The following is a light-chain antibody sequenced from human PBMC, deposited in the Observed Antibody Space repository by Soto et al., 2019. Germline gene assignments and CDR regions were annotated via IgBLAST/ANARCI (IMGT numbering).Light chain of an antibody. V-gene: IGKV3-20*01. CDR1: QTVYTN. CDR2: GAS. Sequence: EFVLTQSPATLSLSPGERATLSCRASQTVYTNLAWYQQKPGQAPRLLIYGASARAAGIPDRFSGSGSQTDFTLTISRLEPEDFAVYYCQQYGTSPRTFGQGTKVDIK. J-gene: IGKJ1*01. CDR3: QQYGTSPRT.